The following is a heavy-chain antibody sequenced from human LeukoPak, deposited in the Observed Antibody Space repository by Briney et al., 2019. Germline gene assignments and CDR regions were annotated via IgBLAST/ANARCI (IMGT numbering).Heavy chain of an antibody. CDR1: GYTFTCYY. CDR2: INPNSGGT. J-gene: IGHJ3*02. V-gene: IGHV1-2*02. Sequence: ASVKVSCKASGYTFTCYYMHWVRQAPGQGLEWMGWINPNSGGTNYAQKFQGRVTMTRDMSTSTVYMELSSLRSEDTAVYYCARGSYYDSSPPDAFDIWGQGTMVTVSS. D-gene: IGHD3-22*01. CDR3: ARGSYYDSSPPDAFDI.